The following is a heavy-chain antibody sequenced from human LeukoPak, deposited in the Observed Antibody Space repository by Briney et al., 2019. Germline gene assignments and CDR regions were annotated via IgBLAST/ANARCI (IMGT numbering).Heavy chain of an antibody. CDR1: GGSISSGGYS. V-gene: IGHV4-30-2*01. D-gene: IGHD4-23*01. J-gene: IGHJ4*02. Sequence: SETLSLTCAVSGGSISSGGYSWSWIRQPPGKGLEWIGYIYHSGSTYYNPSLKSRVTISVDRSKNQFSLKLSSVTAADTAVYYCAREMKSPYGGNSGYFDYWGQGTLVTVSS. CDR3: AREMKSPYGGNSGYFDY. CDR2: IYHSGST.